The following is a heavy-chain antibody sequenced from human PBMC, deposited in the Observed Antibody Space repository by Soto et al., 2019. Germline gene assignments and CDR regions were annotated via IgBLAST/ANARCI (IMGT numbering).Heavy chain of an antibody. CDR1: GYTFTSYG. V-gene: IGHV1-18*01. Sequence: QVQLVQSGAEVKKPGASVKVSCKASGYTFTSYGISWVRQAPGQGLEWMGWISAYNGNTNYAQKLQGRVTMTTGTSTSTAYRELRSLRSDDTAVYYCAGRGVVGATNPRDFDYWGQGTLVTVSS. D-gene: IGHD1-26*01. CDR3: AGRGVVGATNPRDFDY. CDR2: ISAYNGNT. J-gene: IGHJ4*02.